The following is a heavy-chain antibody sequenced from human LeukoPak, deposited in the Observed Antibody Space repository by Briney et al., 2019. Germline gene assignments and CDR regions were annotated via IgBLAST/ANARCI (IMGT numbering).Heavy chain of an antibody. CDR3: ARESDSGTYLDY. Sequence: PGGSLRLSCAASGXTFSSYSVNWVRQAPGKGLEWVSYISSSSYTTHYADSVKGRFTISRDNAKNSLYLQMISLSDEDTALYYCARESDSGTYLDYWGLGTLVTVSS. CDR1: GXTFSSYS. D-gene: IGHD1-26*01. V-gene: IGHV3-48*02. J-gene: IGHJ4*02. CDR2: ISSSSYTT.